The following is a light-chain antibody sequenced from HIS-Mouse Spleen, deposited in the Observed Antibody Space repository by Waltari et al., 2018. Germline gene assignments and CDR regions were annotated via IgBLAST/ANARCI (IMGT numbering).Light chain of an antibody. J-gene: IGLJ1*01. CDR3: AAWDDSLNGPV. CDR1: SSNIGSNP. V-gene: IGLV1-44*01. Sequence: QSVLTQPPSASGTPGQRVPISCSGSSSNIGSNPVNWYQQLPGTAPKLLIDSNNQRPSGVPDRFSGSKSGTSASLAISGLQSEDEADYYCAAWDDSLNGPVFGTGTKVTVL. CDR2: SNN.